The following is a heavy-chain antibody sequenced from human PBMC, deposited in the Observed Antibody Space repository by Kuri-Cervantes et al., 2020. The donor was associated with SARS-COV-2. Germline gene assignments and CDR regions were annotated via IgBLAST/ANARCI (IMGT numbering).Heavy chain of an antibody. CDR1: GYTFTGYY. J-gene: IGHJ6*02. V-gene: IGHV1-2*04. CDR3: ARSRLTGYYYYGMDA. CDR2: INPNSGGT. Sequence: ASVKVSCKASGYTFTGYYMHWVRQAPGQGLEWMGWINPNSGGTNYAQKFQGWVTMTRDTSISTAYMELSSLRSEDTAVYYCARSRLTGYYYYGMDAWGQGTTITVSS. D-gene: IGHD2-8*01.